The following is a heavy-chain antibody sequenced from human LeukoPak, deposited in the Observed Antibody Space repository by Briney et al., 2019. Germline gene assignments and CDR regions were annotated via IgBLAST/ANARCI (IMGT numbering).Heavy chain of an antibody. J-gene: IGHJ4*02. Sequence: PGGSLRLSCTASGFTFGDYAMSWVRQAPGKGLEWVSSISSSSSYIYYADSVKGRFTISRDNAKNSLYLQMNSLRAEDTAVYYCARDSATLGFVSYWGQGTLVTVSS. CDR1: GFTFGDYA. V-gene: IGHV3-21*01. D-gene: IGHD1-26*01. CDR2: ISSSSSYI. CDR3: ARDSATLGFVSY.